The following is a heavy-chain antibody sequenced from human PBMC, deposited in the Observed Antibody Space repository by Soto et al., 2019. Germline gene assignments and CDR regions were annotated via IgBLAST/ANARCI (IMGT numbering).Heavy chain of an antibody. CDR1: GFTINDAW. CDR2: IQSKADGGTT. Sequence: EVQLVESGGGLVKPGGSLRLSCAASGFTINDAWMTWVRQAPGKGLEWVGRIQSKADGGTTHYAAPVRGRFTVSTDDSKNTLYLEMNSLKPDDTAVYYCVRGLTWNDNYWGQGTLVTVSS. J-gene: IGHJ4*02. D-gene: IGHD1-1*01. V-gene: IGHV3-15*01. CDR3: VRGLTWNDNY.